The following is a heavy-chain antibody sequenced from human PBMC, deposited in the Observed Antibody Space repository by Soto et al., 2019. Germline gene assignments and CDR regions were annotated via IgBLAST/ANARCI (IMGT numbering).Heavy chain of an antibody. J-gene: IGHJ6*02. CDR3: ARDQVAKWAPGSAMVNYYYGMDA. V-gene: IGHV1-18*04. D-gene: IGHD5-18*01. CDR1: GYTFTSYG. CDR2: ISVDDGDT. Sequence: ASVKVSCKVSGYTFTSYGISWVRQAPGQGLEWMGWISVDDGDTNYAQNFQGRVTMSTDTSTSTAYMEMRSLRSDDTAVYYCARDQVAKWAPGSAMVNYYYGMDAWGQGTTVTVSS.